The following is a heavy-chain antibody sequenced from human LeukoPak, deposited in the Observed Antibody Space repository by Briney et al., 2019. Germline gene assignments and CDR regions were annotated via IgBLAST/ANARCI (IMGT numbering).Heavy chain of an antibody. CDR1: GFTFDDYA. J-gene: IGHJ6*02. CDR2: ISWDGGST. Sequence: GGSLRLSCAASGFTFDDYAMHWVRQAPGKGLEWVSLISWDGGSTYYADSVKGRFTISRDNSRNSLYLQMNSLRAEDTALYYCAKEISASGSYPLGGYYYYGMDVWGQGTTVTVSS. D-gene: IGHD3-10*01. V-gene: IGHV3-43D*03. CDR3: AKEISASGSYPLGGYYYYGMDV.